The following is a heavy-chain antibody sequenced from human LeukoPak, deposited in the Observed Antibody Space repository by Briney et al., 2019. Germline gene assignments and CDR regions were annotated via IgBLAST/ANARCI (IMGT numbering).Heavy chain of an antibody. CDR3: AREYSSSWYGSRVPMNAFDI. D-gene: IGHD6-13*01. CDR2: IIPIFGTA. V-gene: IGHV1-69*01. Sequence: SVKVSCKASGGTFSSYAISWVRQAPGQGLEWMGGIIPIFGTANYAQQFQGRVTITADESTSTACMELSSLRSEDTAVYYCAREYSSSWYGSRVPMNAFDIWGQGTMVTVSS. CDR1: GGTFSSYA. J-gene: IGHJ3*02.